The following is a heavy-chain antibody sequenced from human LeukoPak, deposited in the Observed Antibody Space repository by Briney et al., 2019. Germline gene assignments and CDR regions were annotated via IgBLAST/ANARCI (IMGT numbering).Heavy chain of an antibody. CDR1: GFTFSSYG. CDR3: AKDLFGGRYYGSGSYDY. CDR2: ISGSGGST. V-gene: IGHV3-23*01. D-gene: IGHD3-10*01. Sequence: GGSLRLSCAASGFTFSSYGMSWVRQAPGKGLEWVSAISGSGGSTYYADSVKGRFTISRDNSKNTLYLQMNSLRAEDTAVYYCAKDLFGGRYYGSGSYDYWGQGTLVTVSS. J-gene: IGHJ4*02.